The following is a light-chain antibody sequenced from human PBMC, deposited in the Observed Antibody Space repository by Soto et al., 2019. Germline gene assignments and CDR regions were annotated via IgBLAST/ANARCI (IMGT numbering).Light chain of an antibody. J-gene: IGLJ1*01. CDR1: SSDVGGYNY. CDR2: DVS. CDR3: CSSAGSYTYF. V-gene: IGLV2-11*01. Sequence: QSALTQPRSVSGSPGQSVTISCTGTSSDVGGYNYVSWYQQHPGKAPQLMIYDVSKRPSGVPDRFSGSKSGNTASLTISGLQADDEADYYCCSSAGSYTYFFGTGTKLTVL.